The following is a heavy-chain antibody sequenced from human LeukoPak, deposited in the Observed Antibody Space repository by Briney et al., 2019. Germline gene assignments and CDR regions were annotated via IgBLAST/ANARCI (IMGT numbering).Heavy chain of an antibody. CDR3: ASASPYYYDSSGYSFDH. J-gene: IGHJ4*02. V-gene: IGHV3-11*01. D-gene: IGHD3-22*01. CDR1: GFTFGDYY. CDR2: IRSSGSTI. Sequence: GGSLRLSCVASGFTFGDYYMSWIRQAPGKGLEWVSYIRSSGSTIYYADSVKGRFTISRDNAEDSLYLQMNSLRAGDTAVYYCASASPYYYDSSGYSFDHWGQGTLVTVSS.